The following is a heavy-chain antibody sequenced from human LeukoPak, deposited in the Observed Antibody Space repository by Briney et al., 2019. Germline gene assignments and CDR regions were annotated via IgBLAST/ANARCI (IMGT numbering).Heavy chain of an antibody. V-gene: IGHV3-7*01. Sequence: GGSLRLSCAGSGFTFSSYWMTWVRQAPGKGLEWVANIKQDGSEKYYADSVKGRFTISRDNAKNSLYLQMNSLRAEDTAVYYCVREARESGGFDYWGQGTLVTVSS. CDR3: VREARESGGFDY. CDR1: GFTFSSYW. D-gene: IGHD5-24*01. CDR2: IKQDGSEK. J-gene: IGHJ4*02.